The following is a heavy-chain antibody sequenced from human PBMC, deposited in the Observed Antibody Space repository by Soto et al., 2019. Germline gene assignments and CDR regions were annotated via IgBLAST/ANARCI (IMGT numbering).Heavy chain of an antibody. CDR1: GFTFSSYG. CDR3: AKDGGRWGSYPAFDY. J-gene: IGHJ4*02. CDR2: ISYDGSNK. D-gene: IGHD3-16*02. V-gene: IGHV3-30*18. Sequence: QVQLVESGGGVVQPGRSLRLSCAASGFTFSSYGMHWVRQAPGKGLEWVAVISYDGSNKYYADSVKGRFTISRDNSKNTLYLQMNRLRAEDTAVYYCAKDGGRWGSYPAFDYWGQGTLVTVSS.